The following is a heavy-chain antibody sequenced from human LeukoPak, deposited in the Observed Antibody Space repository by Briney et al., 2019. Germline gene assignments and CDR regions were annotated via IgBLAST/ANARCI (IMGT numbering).Heavy chain of an antibody. CDR2: ISSSSSYI. J-gene: IGHJ4*02. D-gene: IGHD1-1*01. Sequence: PGGSLRLSCAASGFTFSSYAMSWVRQAPGKGLEWVSSISSSSSYIYYADSVKGRFTISRDNAKNSLYLQMNSLRAEDTAVYYCARTTSRYYFDYWGQGTLVTVSS. CDR1: GFTFSSYA. CDR3: ARTTSRYYFDY. V-gene: IGHV3-21*01.